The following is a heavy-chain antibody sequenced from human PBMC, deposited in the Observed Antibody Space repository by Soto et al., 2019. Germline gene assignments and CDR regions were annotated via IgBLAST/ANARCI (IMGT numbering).Heavy chain of an antibody. CDR1: GFTFSSYA. V-gene: IGHV3-23*01. D-gene: IGHD2-2*01. J-gene: IGHJ3*02. Sequence: PGGSLRLSCAASGFTFSSYAMSWVRQAPGKGLEWVSAISGSGGSTYYADSVKGRFTISRDNSKNTLYLQMNSLRAEDTAVYYCAKDLRGNIVVVPAASDAFDIWGQGTMVTVSS. CDR2: ISGSGGST. CDR3: AKDLRGNIVVVPAASDAFDI.